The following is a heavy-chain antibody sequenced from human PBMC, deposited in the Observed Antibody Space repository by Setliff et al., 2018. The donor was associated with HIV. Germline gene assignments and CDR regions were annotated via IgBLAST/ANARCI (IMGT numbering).Heavy chain of an antibody. V-gene: IGHV1-3*01. Sequence: ASVKVSCKASGYTFTSYAMHWVRQVPGQRLEWMGWINAGNGNTKYSQKFQGRVTITRDTSASTAYMELSSLRSEDTAVYYCARDLGYSGYDYPGYYFDYWGQGTLVTVSS. J-gene: IGHJ4*02. D-gene: IGHD5-12*01. CDR1: GYTFTSYA. CDR3: ARDLGYSGYDYPGYYFDY. CDR2: INAGNGNT.